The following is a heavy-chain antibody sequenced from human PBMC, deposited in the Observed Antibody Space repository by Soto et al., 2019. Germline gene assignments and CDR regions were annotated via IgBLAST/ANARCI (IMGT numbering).Heavy chain of an antibody. CDR2: ISYGGGTT. Sequence: GGSLRLSCAASEFTFSNYAVSWVRQAPGKGLEWVSAISYGGGTTYYADSVKGRFTISRDNSKNTLYLQMNSLRAEDTAVYYCAKNPGYYYDSTGYHFDYWGQGTLVTVSS. D-gene: IGHD3-22*01. CDR3: AKNPGYYYDSTGYHFDY. V-gene: IGHV3-23*01. CDR1: EFTFSNYA. J-gene: IGHJ4*02.